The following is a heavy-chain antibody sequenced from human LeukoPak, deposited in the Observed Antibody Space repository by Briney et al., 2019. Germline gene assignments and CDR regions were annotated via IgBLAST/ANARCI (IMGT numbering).Heavy chain of an antibody. CDR3: ARVVYDSSTYPKSYFDF. V-gene: IGHV4-39*07. D-gene: IGHD3-22*01. CDR1: GGSISSSSYY. Sequence: SETLSLTCTVSGGSISSSSYYWGWIRQPPGKGLEWIGSIYYRGITYYNPSLKSRVTISVNTSKNQFSLKLSSVTAADTAVYYCARVVYDSSTYPKSYFDFWGQGTLVTVSS. CDR2: IYYRGIT. J-gene: IGHJ4*02.